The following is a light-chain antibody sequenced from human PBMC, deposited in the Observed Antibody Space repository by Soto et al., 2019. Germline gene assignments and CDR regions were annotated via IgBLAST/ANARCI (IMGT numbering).Light chain of an antibody. CDR2: DAS. Sequence: WPQSPATLSLSPWERATLSCTASQGISSYIAWYQQKPGHPPRLLMFDASRRVAGIPPRFSGGGFGREFTLTISSLEPEDFAIYYCQQRGETVGPGTRLEIK. CDR3: QQRGET. V-gene: IGKV3-11*02. J-gene: IGKJ5*01. CDR1: QGISSY.